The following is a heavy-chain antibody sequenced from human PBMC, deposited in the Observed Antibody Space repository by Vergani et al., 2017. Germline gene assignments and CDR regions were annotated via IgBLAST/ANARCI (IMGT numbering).Heavy chain of an antibody. CDR3: ARALITMIVVDQDAFVI. D-gene: IGHD3-22*01. V-gene: IGHV3-48*01. J-gene: IGHJ3*02. Sequence: EVQLVESGGGLVQPGGSLRLSCAASGFTFSSYSMNWVRQAPGKGLEWVSYISSSSSTIYYADSVKGRFTISRDNAKNSLYLQMNSLRAEDTAVYYCARALITMIVVDQDAFVIWGQGTMVTVSS. CDR1: GFTFSSYS. CDR2: ISSSSSTI.